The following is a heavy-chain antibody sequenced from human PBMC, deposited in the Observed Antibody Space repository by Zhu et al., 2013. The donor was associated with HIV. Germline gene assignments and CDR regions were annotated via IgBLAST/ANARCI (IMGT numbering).Heavy chain of an antibody. CDR3: ATDDSSRPFDY. CDR2: IDPNSGGT. D-gene: IGHD3-22*01. J-gene: IGHJ4*02. Sequence: QVQLVQSGGEVKKPGASVMLSCKASGYTFTSYGISWVRQAPGQGLEWMGWIDPNSGGTNYAQKFQGRVTMTRDTSISTAYMELSRLRSDDTAVYYCATDDSSRPFDYWGQGTLVTVSS. V-gene: IGHV1-2*02. CDR1: GYTFTSYG.